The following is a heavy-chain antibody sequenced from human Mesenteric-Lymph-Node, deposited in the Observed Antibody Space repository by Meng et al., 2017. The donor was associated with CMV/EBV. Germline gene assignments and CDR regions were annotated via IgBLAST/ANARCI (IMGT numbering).Heavy chain of an antibody. CDR2: IYGTGTT. V-gene: IGHV4-61*08. Sequence: QVQLQESVPGLVKPSGTLSLTCIVSGVSVTSGAYHWSWIRQSPGKGLEWIGYIYGTGTTIYNPSLKSRVTILLETSKNQFSLKLNSVTTADTAVYYCAKSRSSTPGIVDDWGQGTLVTVSS. D-gene: IGHD2/OR15-2a*01. J-gene: IGHJ4*02. CDR3: AKSRSSTPGIVDD. CDR1: GVSVTSGAYH.